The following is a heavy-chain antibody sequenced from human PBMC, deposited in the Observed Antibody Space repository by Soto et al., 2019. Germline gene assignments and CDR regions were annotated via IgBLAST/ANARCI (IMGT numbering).Heavy chain of an antibody. CDR3: ARGVAGPLHWFDP. J-gene: IGHJ5*02. V-gene: IGHV1-3*01. Sequence: ASVNVSCKASGYTFTSYAIHWVRQAPGQRLEWMGWINGGNGNTKYSQKFQGRVTITRDTSASTAYMELSSLRSEDTAVYYCARGVAGPLHWFDPWGQGTLVTVSS. CDR2: INGGNGNT. D-gene: IGHD6-19*01. CDR1: GYTFTSYA.